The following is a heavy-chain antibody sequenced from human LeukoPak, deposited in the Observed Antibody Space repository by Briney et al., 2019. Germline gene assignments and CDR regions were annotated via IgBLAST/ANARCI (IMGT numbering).Heavy chain of an antibody. CDR2: INHSGST. Sequence: PSETLSLTCAVYGGSFSGYYWSWIRQPPGKGLEWIGEINHSGSTNYNPSLKSRVTISVDTSKNQFSLKLSSVTAAGTAVYYCARVWSGYYTYFDYWGQGTLVTVSS. J-gene: IGHJ4*02. CDR1: GGSFSGYY. V-gene: IGHV4-34*01. CDR3: ARVWSGYYTYFDY. D-gene: IGHD3-3*01.